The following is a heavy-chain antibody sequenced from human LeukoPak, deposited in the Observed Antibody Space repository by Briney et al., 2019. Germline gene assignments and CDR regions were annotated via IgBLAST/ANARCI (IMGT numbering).Heavy chain of an antibody. CDR1: GFTYTSYW. V-gene: IGHV3-48*04. J-gene: IGHJ6*02. CDR3: ARDPPYGMDV. CDR2: ISSSGSTI. Sequence: GGSLRLSCVGSGFTYTSYWMHWVRQAPGKGLEWVSYISSSGSTIYYADSVKGRFTISRDNAKNSLYLQMNSLRAEDTAVYYCARDPPYGMDVWGQGTTVTVSS.